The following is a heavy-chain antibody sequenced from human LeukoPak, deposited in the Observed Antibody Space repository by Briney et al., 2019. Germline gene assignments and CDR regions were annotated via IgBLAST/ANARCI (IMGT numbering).Heavy chain of an antibody. V-gene: IGHV3-23*01. Sequence: GGSLRLSCAASGFTFSGYAMSWVRQAPGKGLEWVSAISGTGDSAYYADSVKGRFTMSRDNSKNMLYLQMNSLRAEDTAVYYCAKSGSDCSDTNCLHWGQGTLVTVSS. J-gene: IGHJ4*02. CDR3: AKSGSDCSDTNCLH. CDR1: GFTFSGYA. D-gene: IGHD2-2*01. CDR2: ISGTGDSA.